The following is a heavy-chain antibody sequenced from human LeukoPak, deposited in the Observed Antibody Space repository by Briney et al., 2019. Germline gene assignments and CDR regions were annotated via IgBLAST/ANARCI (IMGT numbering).Heavy chain of an antibody. CDR1: GFTFSDYS. Sequence: GGSLGLSCTASGFTFSDYSMSWVRKAPGAGLEWVSAISPAGDSTTDADSVKGRFTISRDNSKSTLYLQMNGLTAEDTALYYCARRLVTAGITDFFDSWGQGTLVSVS. D-gene: IGHD2-2*01. CDR2: ISPAGDST. CDR3: ARRLVTAGITDFFDS. V-gene: IGHV3-23*01. J-gene: IGHJ4*02.